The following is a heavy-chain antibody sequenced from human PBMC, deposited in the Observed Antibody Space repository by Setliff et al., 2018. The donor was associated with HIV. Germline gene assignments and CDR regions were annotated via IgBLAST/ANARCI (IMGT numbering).Heavy chain of an antibody. D-gene: IGHD6-13*01. CDR3: ASDYSSRHDAFDL. CDR1: GGYFSGYY. Sequence: SETLSLTCAVYGGYFSGYYWSWIRQPPGKGLEWIGKINHGGSTNYNPSLKSRVTVSIDTSKNQFSLKLSSVTAADTAVYYCASDYSSRHDAFDLWGQGTVVTVSS. V-gene: IGHV4-34*01. J-gene: IGHJ3*01. CDR2: INHGGST.